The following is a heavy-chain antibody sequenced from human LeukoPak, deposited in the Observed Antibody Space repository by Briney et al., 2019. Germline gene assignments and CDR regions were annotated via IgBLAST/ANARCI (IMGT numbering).Heavy chain of an antibody. CDR1: GGSISSHH. D-gene: IGHD6-13*01. V-gene: IGHV4-59*08. CDR3: ARHLDIAASGTFDY. CDR2: IYYSGST. J-gene: IGHJ4*02. Sequence: SETLSLTCTVSGGSISSHHWSWIRQPPGKGLEWIGYIYYSGSTNYKPSLKSRVTISVDTSKNQFSLKLTSVTAADTAVYYCARHLDIAASGTFDYWGQGTLVPVSS.